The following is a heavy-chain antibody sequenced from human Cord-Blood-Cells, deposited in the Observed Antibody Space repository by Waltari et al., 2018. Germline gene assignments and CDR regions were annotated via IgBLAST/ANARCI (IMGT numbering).Heavy chain of an antibody. Sequence: QVQLVQSGAEVKKPGASVKVSCKASGYTFTGYYMHWVRQAPGQGLEWMGWINPKSGGTSDAQEFQGRVTMTRDTSISTAYMELSRLRSDDTAVYYCASLTGALDYWGQGTLVTVSS. CDR1: GYTFTGYY. D-gene: IGHD7-27*01. V-gene: IGHV1-2*02. CDR2: INPKSGGT. CDR3: ASLTGALDY. J-gene: IGHJ4*02.